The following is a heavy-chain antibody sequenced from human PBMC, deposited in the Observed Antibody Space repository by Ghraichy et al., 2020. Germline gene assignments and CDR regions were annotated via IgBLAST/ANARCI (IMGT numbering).Heavy chain of an antibody. CDR3: ARSSLPRPFDY. CDR1: GFTVSSNY. J-gene: IGHJ4*02. CDR2: IYSGGST. V-gene: IGHV3-53*01. Sequence: GESLNISCAASGFTVSSNYMSWVRQAPGKGLEWVSVIYSGGSTYYADSVKGRFTISRDNSKNTLYLQMNSLRAEDTAVYYCARSSLPRPFDYWGQGTLVTVSS.